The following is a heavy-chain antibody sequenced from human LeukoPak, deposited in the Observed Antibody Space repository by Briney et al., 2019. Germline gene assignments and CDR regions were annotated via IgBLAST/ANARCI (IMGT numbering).Heavy chain of an antibody. Sequence: SVKVSCKASGGTFSSYAISWVRQAPGQGLEWMGGIIPIFGTASYAQKFQGRVTITADESTSTAYMELSSLRSEDTAVYYCARGLYYYDSSGYYPFDYWGQGTLVTVSS. D-gene: IGHD3-22*01. J-gene: IGHJ4*02. V-gene: IGHV1-69*01. CDR3: ARGLYYYDSSGYYPFDY. CDR2: IIPIFGTA. CDR1: GGTFSSYA.